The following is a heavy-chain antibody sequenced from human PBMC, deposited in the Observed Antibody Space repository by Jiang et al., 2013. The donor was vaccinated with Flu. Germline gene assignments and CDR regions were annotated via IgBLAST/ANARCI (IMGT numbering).Heavy chain of an antibody. CDR3: TRDPNDKYCGGGSCSFSYYSDH. Sequence: NKYYADSVKGRLTISRDNSKNTLYLQMNSLRTEDTAMYYCTRDPNDKYCGGGSCSFSYYSDHWGQGTLVTVSS. J-gene: IGHJ4*02. CDR2: NK. V-gene: IGHV3-30*03. D-gene: IGHD2-15*01.